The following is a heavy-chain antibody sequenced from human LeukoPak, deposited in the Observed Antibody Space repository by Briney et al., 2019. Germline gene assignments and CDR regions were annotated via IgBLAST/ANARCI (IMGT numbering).Heavy chain of an antibody. Sequence: SETLSLTCTVPGGSISSYYWSWIRQPAGKGLEWIGRIYTCGSTNYNPSLKSRVTMSVDTSKNQFSLKLSSVTAADTAVYYCASLEVDSTMVFAWGQGTLVTVSS. CDR2: IYTCGST. J-gene: IGHJ5*02. CDR1: GGSISSYY. D-gene: IGHD5-18*01. CDR3: ASLEVDSTMVFA. V-gene: IGHV4-4*07.